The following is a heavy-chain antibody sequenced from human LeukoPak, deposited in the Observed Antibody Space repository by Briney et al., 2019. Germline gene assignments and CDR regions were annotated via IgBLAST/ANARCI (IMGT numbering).Heavy chain of an antibody. CDR3: ARVWNDYGAYVPDY. D-gene: IGHD4-17*01. J-gene: IGHJ4*02. CDR1: GGSISSGGYY. CDR2: MYYSGST. V-gene: IGHV4-31*03. Sequence: PSQTLSLTCTVSGGSISSGGYYWSWIRQHPGKGLEWIGYMYYSGSTYYNPSLRSRVTISVETSKTQFSLKPSSVTAADTAVYYCARVWNDYGAYVPDYWGQGTLVTASS.